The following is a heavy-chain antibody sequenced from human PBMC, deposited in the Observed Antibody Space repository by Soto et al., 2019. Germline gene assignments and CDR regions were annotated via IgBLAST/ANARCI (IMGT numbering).Heavy chain of an antibody. J-gene: IGHJ3*02. CDR3: ARVKGGGQITFGGVIVRFDAFDI. Sequence: SETLSLTCTVSGGSISSYYLSWIRQPPGKGLEWIGYIYYSGSTNYNPSLKSRVTISVDTSKNQFSLKLSSVTAADTAVYYCARVKGGGQITFGGVIVRFDAFDIWGQGTMVTVSS. D-gene: IGHD3-16*02. CDR1: GGSISSYY. CDR2: IYYSGST. V-gene: IGHV4-59*01.